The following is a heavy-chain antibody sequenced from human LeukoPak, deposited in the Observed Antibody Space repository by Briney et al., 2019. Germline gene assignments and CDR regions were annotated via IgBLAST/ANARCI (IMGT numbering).Heavy chain of an antibody. CDR2: IYSTGIT. J-gene: IGHJ4*02. CDR3: ARNGDEMLYYYFDY. V-gene: IGHV4-4*07. CDR1: GGSIRAYY. D-gene: IGHD2-8*01. Sequence: SETLSLTCTVSGGSIRAYYWSWIRQSAGKGLEWIGRIYSTGITKYNPSLNSRITMSVDTSENQFSLKVNSVSAADTAVYYCARNGDEMLYYYFDYWGQGTLVTVSS.